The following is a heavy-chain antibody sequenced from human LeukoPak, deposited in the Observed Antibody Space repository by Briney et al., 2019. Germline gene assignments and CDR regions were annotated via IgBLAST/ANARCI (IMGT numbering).Heavy chain of an antibody. V-gene: IGHV1-2*04. J-gene: IGHJ4*02. Sequence: ASVKVSCKASGYTFSDYYIHWVRQAPGQGLEWMGWINPDSGDTNYDQKFQDWVTMTRDTSVNTVYMELSSLKSDDTAVYYCARVGYYYGAGSHFKALDSWGQGTLVIVSS. D-gene: IGHD3-10*01. CDR3: ARVGYYYGAGSHFKALDS. CDR2: INPDSGDT. CDR1: GYTFSDYY.